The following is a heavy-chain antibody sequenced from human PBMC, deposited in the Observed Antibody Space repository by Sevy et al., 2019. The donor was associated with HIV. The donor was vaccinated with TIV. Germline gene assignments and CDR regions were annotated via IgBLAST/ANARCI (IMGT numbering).Heavy chain of an antibody. Sequence: GGSLRLSCAASGFTFSKYTMNWVRQAPGKGLEWVSTIFRSGGVPYYADSVKGRCTISRDNFKNTLNLQMHSLRAEDTAVYYCAGGRYDSSGSFDAFDIWGQGTMVTVSS. V-gene: IGHV3-23*01. CDR1: GFTFSKYT. J-gene: IGHJ3*02. CDR3: AGGRYDSSGSFDAFDI. D-gene: IGHD3-22*01. CDR2: IFRSGGVP.